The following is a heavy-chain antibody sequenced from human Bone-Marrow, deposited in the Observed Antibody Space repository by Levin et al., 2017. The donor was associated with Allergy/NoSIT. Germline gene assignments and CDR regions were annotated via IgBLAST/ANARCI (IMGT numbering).Heavy chain of an antibody. J-gene: IGHJ4*02. CDR1: GFTFSDYY. D-gene: IGHD3-22*01. CDR3: ASQYYYDSRGYYLDS. V-gene: IGHV3-11*01. CDR2: ISSSGSTI. Sequence: RTGGSLRLSCAASGFTFSDYYMSWIRQAPGKGLEWVSYISSSGSTIYYADSVKGRFTISRDNAKNSLYLQMNSLLAEDTAVYYCASQYYYDSRGYYLDSWGRETLVTVSS.